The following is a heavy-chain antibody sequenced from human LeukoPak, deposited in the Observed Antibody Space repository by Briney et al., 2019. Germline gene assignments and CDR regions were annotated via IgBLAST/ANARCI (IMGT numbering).Heavy chain of an antibody. Sequence: GASVKVSCKVSGYTLTELSMHWVRQAPGQGLEWMGWINPNSGGTNYAQKFQGRVTMTRDTSISTAYMELSRLRSDVTAMYYCARDTGSDAFDIWGQGTMVTVSS. CDR2: INPNSGGT. CDR3: ARDTGSDAFDI. D-gene: IGHD3-10*01. CDR1: GYTLTELS. V-gene: IGHV1-2*02. J-gene: IGHJ3*02.